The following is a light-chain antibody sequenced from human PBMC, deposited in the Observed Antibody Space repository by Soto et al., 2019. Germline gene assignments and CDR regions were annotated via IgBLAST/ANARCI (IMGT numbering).Light chain of an antibody. CDR3: SSYTSSSTWV. J-gene: IGLJ3*02. V-gene: IGLV2-14*01. CDR2: EVR. CDR1: SSDVGAYNY. Sequence: QSALTQPASVSGSPGQSITISCTGTSSDVGAYNYVSWYQQHPGKAPKLMIYEVRNRPSGVSDRFSGSRSGNPASLTISGLQAEDESDYYCSSYTSSSTWVFGGGTKVTVL.